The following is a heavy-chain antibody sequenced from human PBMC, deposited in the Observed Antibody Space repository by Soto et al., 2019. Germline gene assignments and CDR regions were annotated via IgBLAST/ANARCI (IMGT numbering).Heavy chain of an antibody. D-gene: IGHD2-15*01. CDR3: AREAVYCSGGSCYPSSSYYYYGMDV. CDR1: GFTFSSYW. J-gene: IGHJ6*02. CDR2: INSDGSST. V-gene: IGHV3-74*01. Sequence: GGSLRLSCAASGFTFSSYWMHWVRQAPGKGLVWVSRINSDGSSTSYADSVKGRFTISRDNAKNTLYLQMNSLRAEDTAVYYCAREAVYCSGGSCYPSSSYYYYGMDVWGQGTTVTVSS.